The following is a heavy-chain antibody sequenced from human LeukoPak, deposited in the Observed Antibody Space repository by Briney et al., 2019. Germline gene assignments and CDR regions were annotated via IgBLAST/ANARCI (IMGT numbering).Heavy chain of an antibody. J-gene: IGHJ2*01. CDR3: ASGGTPDWYFDL. V-gene: IGHV4-30-4*01. D-gene: IGHD4-23*01. CDR1: GGSISSGDYY. CDR2: IYYSGST. Sequence: SQTLSLTCTVSGGSISSGDYYWSWIRQPPGKGLEWIGYIYYSGSTYYNPSLKSRVTISVDTSKNQFSLKLSSVTAADTAVYYCASGGTPDWYFDLWGRGTLVTVSS.